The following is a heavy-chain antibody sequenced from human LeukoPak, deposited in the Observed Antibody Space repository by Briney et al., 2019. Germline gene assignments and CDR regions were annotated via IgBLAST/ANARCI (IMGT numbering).Heavy chain of an antibody. CDR1: GFTFSSYS. J-gene: IGHJ4*02. Sequence: QPGGSLRLSCAASGFTFSSYSMNWVRQAPGKGLEWVSYISSSSSTIYYADSVKGRFTISRDNAKNSLYLQMNSLRAEDTAVYYCARGRWWELPDYWGQGTLVTVSS. V-gene: IGHV3-48*01. D-gene: IGHD1-26*01. CDR3: ARGRWWELPDY. CDR2: ISSSSSTI.